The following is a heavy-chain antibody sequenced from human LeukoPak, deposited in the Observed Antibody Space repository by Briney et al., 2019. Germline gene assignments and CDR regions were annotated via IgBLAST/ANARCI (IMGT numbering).Heavy chain of an antibody. Sequence: ASVKISCKASVYTFTSYGISWVRQAPGQGLEWMGWISAHNGNTNNVQKLQGRVTMTTDTYTRTGYMELRSLRSDGTAVYYCAREGGYHDTFDYWGQGTLVTVSS. CDR1: VYTFTSYG. V-gene: IGHV1-18*01. CDR3: AREGGYHDTFDY. J-gene: IGHJ4*02. CDR2: ISAHNGNT. D-gene: IGHD2-15*01.